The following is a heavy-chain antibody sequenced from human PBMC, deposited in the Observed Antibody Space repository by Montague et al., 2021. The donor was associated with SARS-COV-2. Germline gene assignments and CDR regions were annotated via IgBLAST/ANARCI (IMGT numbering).Heavy chain of an antibody. J-gene: IGHJ4*02. Sequence: SLSLSCAASGFTFSSYGMHWVRQAPGKGLEWVAVIWYDGSNKYYADSVKGRFTISRDNSKNTLYLQMSSLRAEDTAVYYCARDRVRAAAGTRYYFDYWGQGTLVTVSS. D-gene: IGHD6-13*01. CDR3: ARDRVRAAAGTRYYFDY. CDR1: GFTFSSYG. CDR2: IWYDGSNK. V-gene: IGHV3-33*01.